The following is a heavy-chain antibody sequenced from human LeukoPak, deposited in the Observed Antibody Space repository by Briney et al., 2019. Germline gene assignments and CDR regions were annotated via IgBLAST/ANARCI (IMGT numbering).Heavy chain of an antibody. CDR1: GGSISSYY. CDR3: AIEAYYDILTGPLGFDP. V-gene: IGHV4-59*01. D-gene: IGHD3-9*01. CDR2: IYYSGST. Sequence: SETLSLTCTVSGGSISSYYWSWIRQPPGKGLEWIGYIYYSGSTNYNPSLKSRVTISVDTSKNQFSLKLSSVTAADTAVYYCAIEAYYDILTGPLGFDPWGQGTLVTVSS. J-gene: IGHJ5*02.